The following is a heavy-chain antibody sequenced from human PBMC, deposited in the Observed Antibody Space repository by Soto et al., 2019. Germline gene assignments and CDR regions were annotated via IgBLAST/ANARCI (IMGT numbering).Heavy chain of an antibody. D-gene: IGHD3-16*02. Sequence: LSLTCTVSGGSVSSGSYYWSWIRQPPGKGLEWIGYIYYSGSTNYNPSLKSRVTISVDTSKNQFSLKLSSVTAADTAVYYCASMMAFGGVIVRDYWGQGTLVTVSS. CDR3: ASMMAFGGVIVRDY. V-gene: IGHV4-61*01. CDR2: IYYSGST. CDR1: GGSVSSGSYY. J-gene: IGHJ4*02.